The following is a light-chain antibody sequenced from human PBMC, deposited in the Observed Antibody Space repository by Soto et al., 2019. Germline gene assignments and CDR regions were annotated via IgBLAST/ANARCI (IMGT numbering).Light chain of an antibody. CDR3: SSYTSSSTYV. CDR2: DVS. Sequence: QSVLTQPASVSGSPGQSLTISCTGTSSDVGGYNYVSWYQQHPGKAPKVMIFDVSNRPSGVSDRFSGSKSGNTASLAFSGLQAEDEADYYCSSYTSSSTYVFGTGTKVTVL. J-gene: IGLJ1*01. CDR1: SSDVGGYNY. V-gene: IGLV2-14*01.